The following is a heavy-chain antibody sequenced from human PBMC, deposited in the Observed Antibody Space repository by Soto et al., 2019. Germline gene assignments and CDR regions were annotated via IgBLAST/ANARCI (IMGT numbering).Heavy chain of an antibody. V-gene: IGHV1-69*12. J-gene: IGHJ2*01. CDR2: IIPIFGTA. CDR3: ARVVTVVKSFHYWYFDL. CDR1: GGTFSSYA. D-gene: IGHD2-15*01. Sequence: QVQLVQSGAEVKKPGSSVKVSCKASGGTFSSYAISWVRQAPGQGLEWMGGIIPIFGTANYAHKFQGRVTITADESTSTAYMELSSLRSEDTAVYYCARVVTVVKSFHYWYFDLWGRGTLVTVSS.